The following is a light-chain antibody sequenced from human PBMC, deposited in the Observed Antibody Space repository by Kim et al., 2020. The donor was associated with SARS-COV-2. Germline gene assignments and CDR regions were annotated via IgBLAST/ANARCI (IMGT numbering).Light chain of an antibody. CDR1: QSVSSGY. CDR2: GAS. J-gene: IGKJ2*01. Sequence: SPGERAPLSYRASQSVSSGYLAWYQQKPSQAPRLLIYGASSRATGIPDRFSGSGSGTDFTLTISRLEPEDFAVYYCQQYGSSLYTFGQGTKLEI. V-gene: IGKV3-20*01. CDR3: QQYGSSLYT.